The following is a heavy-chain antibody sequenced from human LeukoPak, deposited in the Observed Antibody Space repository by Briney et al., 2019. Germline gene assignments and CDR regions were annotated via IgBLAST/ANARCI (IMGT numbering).Heavy chain of an antibody. J-gene: IGHJ4*02. V-gene: IGHV3-23*01. CDR2: ISGSGGST. CDR3: GKDRFHYGSGSYFGY. D-gene: IGHD3-10*01. CDR1: GVTFSSYA. Sequence: GGSLRLSCAASGVTFSSYAMSWVRHAPGKGLEWVSAISGSGGSTYYAYSVKGEFTISRDHSKKTLYLQMYSLRAEDTAVYYCGKDRFHYGSGSYFGYWGQGTLVTVSS.